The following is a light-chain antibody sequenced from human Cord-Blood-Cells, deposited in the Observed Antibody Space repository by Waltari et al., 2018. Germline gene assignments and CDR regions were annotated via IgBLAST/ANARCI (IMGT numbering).Light chain of an antibody. J-gene: IGKJ4*01. CDR2: ASS. CDR3: QQGYSTPLT. V-gene: IGKV1-39*01. Sequence: DIQMTQSPSSLSASVGDRVTITSRASQSISCYLNTYQQKPGKAPKLLIYASSSLQSGVPSRFSGSGSGTDFNLTISSLQPEDFATYFCQQGYSTPLTFGGGTKVEIK. CDR1: QSISCY.